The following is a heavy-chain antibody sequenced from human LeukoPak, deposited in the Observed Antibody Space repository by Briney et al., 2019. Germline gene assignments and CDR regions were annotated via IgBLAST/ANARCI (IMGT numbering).Heavy chain of an antibody. D-gene: IGHD2-2*01. Sequence: GGSLRLSCAASGLTPSSYSMNWVSQAPGKGLEWVSYISSISSTIYYAESVKGRFTISRDNAKNSLYLQMNSLRAEDTAVYYCARVCRTSCDDYWGQGTLVTVSS. CDR2: ISSISSTI. CDR3: ARVCRTSCDDY. CDR1: GLTPSSYS. J-gene: IGHJ4*02. V-gene: IGHV3-48*01.